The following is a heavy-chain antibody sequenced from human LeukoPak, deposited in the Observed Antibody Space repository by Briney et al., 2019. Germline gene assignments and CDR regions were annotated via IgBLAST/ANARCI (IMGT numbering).Heavy chain of an antibody. CDR3: ARDQKRAVAGGFDY. CDR1: GFTFSSYG. D-gene: IGHD6-19*01. J-gene: IGHJ4*02. Sequence: PGGSLRLSCAASGFTFSSYGMHWVRQAPGKGLEWVAVIWYDGSNKYYADSVKGRFTISRDNSKNTLYPQMNSLRAEDTAVYYCARDQKRAVAGGFDYWGQGTLVTVSS. V-gene: IGHV3-33*01. CDR2: IWYDGSNK.